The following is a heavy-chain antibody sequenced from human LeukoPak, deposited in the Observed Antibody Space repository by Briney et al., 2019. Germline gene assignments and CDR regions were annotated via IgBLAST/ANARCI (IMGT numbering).Heavy chain of an antibody. CDR2: IYYSGST. Sequence: SETLSLTCTVSGGSISSSSYYWGWIRQPPGKGLEWIGSIYYSGSTYYNPSLKSRVTISVDTSKNQFSLKLSSVTAADTAVYYCAREIVPYYYDSSGYYYFDYWGQGTLVTVSS. D-gene: IGHD3-22*01. J-gene: IGHJ4*02. CDR1: GGSISSSSYY. V-gene: IGHV4-39*07. CDR3: AREIVPYYYDSSGYYYFDY.